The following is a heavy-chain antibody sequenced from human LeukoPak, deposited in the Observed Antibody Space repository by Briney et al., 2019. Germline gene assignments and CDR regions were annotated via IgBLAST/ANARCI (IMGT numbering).Heavy chain of an antibody. CDR2: IYYSGST. Sequence: PSETLSLTCTVSGGSISSSSYCWGWIRQPPGKGLEWIGSIYYSGSTYYNPSLKSRVTISVDTSKNQFSLKLSSVTAADTAVYYCARQGVAAGYWGQGTLVTVSS. J-gene: IGHJ4*02. V-gene: IGHV4-39*01. CDR1: GGSISSSSYC. D-gene: IGHD6-19*01. CDR3: ARQGVAAGY.